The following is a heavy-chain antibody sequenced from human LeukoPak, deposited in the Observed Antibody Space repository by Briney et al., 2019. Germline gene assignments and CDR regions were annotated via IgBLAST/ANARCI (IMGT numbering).Heavy chain of an antibody. D-gene: IGHD5-12*01. V-gene: IGHV4-59*08. J-gene: IGHJ4*02. CDR3: ARQRATGIDY. Sequence: SETLSLTCTVSGGSISSYYWSWIRQPPGKGLEWIGYIYYSGRTNYNPSLKSRVTISVDTSKNQFSLKLSLVTATDTAVYYCARQRATGIDYWGQGSLVTVSS. CDR1: GGSISSYY. CDR2: IYYSGRT.